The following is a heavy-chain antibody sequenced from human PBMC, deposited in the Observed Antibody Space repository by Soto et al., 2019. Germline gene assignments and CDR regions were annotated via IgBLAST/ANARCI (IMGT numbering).Heavy chain of an antibody. Sequence: QVHLVQSGAEVKKPGASVKVSCKASGYTFTNYYIHWVRQAPGQGLEWLGIIRPSGGRTEYAQRCQGRVTMTRDTSTSTVDMELTSLTSEDTAAYYCAREPNESYYFDYWGQGTLVTVSS. CDR2: IRPSGGRT. CDR3: AREPNESYYFDY. J-gene: IGHJ4*02. D-gene: IGHD5-18*01. V-gene: IGHV1-46*01. CDR1: GYTFTNYY.